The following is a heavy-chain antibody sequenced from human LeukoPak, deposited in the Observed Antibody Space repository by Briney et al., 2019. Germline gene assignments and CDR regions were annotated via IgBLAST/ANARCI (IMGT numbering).Heavy chain of an antibody. D-gene: IGHD6-13*01. J-gene: IGHJ6*03. CDR2: ISPYAGNT. Sequence: GASVKVSCKASGYTFTGYYMHWVRQAPGQGLEWMGWISPYAGNTNYAQKLQGRVTMTTDTSTSTAYMELRSLRFDDTAVYYCARDSPRIAAAGTSRSYYYYYYMDVWGKGTTVTVSS. CDR3: ARDSPRIAAAGTSRSYYYYYYMDV. V-gene: IGHV1-18*04. CDR1: GYTFTGYY.